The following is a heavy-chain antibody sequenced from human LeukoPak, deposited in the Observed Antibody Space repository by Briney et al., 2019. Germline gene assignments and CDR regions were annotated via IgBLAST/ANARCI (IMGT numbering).Heavy chain of an antibody. J-gene: IGHJ3*02. D-gene: IGHD6-13*01. CDR3: AALVGIRGRLDI. V-gene: IGHV3-74*01. CDR1: GFTFNNYW. CDR2: IDGDASRT. Sequence: GGSLRLSCAASGFTFNNYWIHWVRQVPGKDLVWVSRIDGDASRTNYADSVKGRFTISRDNAKNTLYLQMNSLRAEDTAVYYCAALVGIRGRLDIWGQGTMVTVSS.